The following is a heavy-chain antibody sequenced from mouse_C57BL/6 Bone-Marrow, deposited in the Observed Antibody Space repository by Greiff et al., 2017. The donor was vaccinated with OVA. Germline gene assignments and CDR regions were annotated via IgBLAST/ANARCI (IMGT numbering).Heavy chain of an antibody. Sequence: QVQLQQSGAELVRPGASVTLSCKASGYTFTDYEMHWVKQTPVRGLEWIGAIDPETGGTAYNQKFKGKAILTADKSSSTAYMELRSLTSEDSAVYYCTRRVFAYWGQGTLVTVSA. V-gene: IGHV1-15*01. CDR3: TRRVFAY. CDR1: GYTFTDYE. CDR2: IDPETGGT. J-gene: IGHJ3*01.